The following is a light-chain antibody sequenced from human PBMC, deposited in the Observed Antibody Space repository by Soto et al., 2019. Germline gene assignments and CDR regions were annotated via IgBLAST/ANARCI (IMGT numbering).Light chain of an antibody. Sequence: QSVLTQPPSVSGAPGQRVTISCTGSSSNIEAGYDVHWYQQLPGTAPKLLIYGNNNRPSGVPDRFSGSKSGTSASLAITGRQAEDEDYYYYQSYDISLNNYVFGTGTKLTVL. CDR1: SSNIEAGYD. V-gene: IGLV1-40*01. CDR3: QSYDISLNNYV. CDR2: GNN. J-gene: IGLJ1*01.